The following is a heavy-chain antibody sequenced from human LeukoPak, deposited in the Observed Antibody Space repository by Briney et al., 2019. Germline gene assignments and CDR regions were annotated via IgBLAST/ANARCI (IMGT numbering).Heavy chain of an antibody. CDR3: AREYYYGSGSYPS. CDR2: IIPIFGIA. CDR1: GGTFSSYA. D-gene: IGHD3-10*01. Sequence: GSSVKVSCKASGGTFSSYAISWVRQAPGQGLEWMGRIIPIFGIANYAQKFQGRVTITADKSTSTAYMELSSLRSEDTAVYYCAREYYYGSGSYPSWGQGTLVTVSS. J-gene: IGHJ5*02. V-gene: IGHV1-69*04.